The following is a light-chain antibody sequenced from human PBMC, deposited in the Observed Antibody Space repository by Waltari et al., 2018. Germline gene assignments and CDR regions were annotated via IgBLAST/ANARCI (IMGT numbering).Light chain of an antibody. J-gene: IGLJ3*02. CDR2: EDS. CDR3: YSTDSSGNGV. CDR1: TLPKKY. Sequence: SYELTQPPSVSVSPGQTARITCSGDTLPKKYAYWYQQKSGQAPVLVIYEDSKRPSGIPERFDGSSSGTMATLAISGAKVEDEADYYCYSTDSSGNGVFGGGTKLTVL. V-gene: IGLV3-10*01.